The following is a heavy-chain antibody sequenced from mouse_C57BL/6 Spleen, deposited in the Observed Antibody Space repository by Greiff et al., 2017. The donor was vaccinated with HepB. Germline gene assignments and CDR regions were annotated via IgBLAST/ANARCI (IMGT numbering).Heavy chain of an antibody. Sequence: VMLVESGAELMKPGASVKLSCKATGYTFTGYWIEWVKQRPGHGLEWIGEILPGSGSTNYNEKFKGKATFTADTSSNTAYMQLSSLTTEDSAIYYCARRGGYYGSSLYWYFDVWGTGTTVTVSS. D-gene: IGHD1-1*01. CDR3: ARRGGYYGSSLYWYFDV. J-gene: IGHJ1*03. V-gene: IGHV1-9*01. CDR1: GYTFTGYW. CDR2: ILPGSGST.